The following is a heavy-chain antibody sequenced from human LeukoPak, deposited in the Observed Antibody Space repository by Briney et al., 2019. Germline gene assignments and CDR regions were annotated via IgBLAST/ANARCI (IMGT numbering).Heavy chain of an antibody. CDR2: ISSSSSTM. Sequence: PGGSLRLSCAASGFTFSSYSMNWVRQAPGKGLEWVSYISSSSSTMYYADSVKGRFTISRDNAKNSLYLQMNSLRAEDTAVYYCARTYSSSRGWDYWGQGTLVTVSS. CDR3: ARTYSSSRGWDY. J-gene: IGHJ4*02. D-gene: IGHD6-13*01. V-gene: IGHV3-48*01. CDR1: GFTFSSYS.